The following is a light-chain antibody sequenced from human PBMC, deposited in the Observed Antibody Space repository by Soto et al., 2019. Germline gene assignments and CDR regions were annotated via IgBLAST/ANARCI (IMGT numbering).Light chain of an antibody. CDR1: QSVSNF. CDR2: DAS. V-gene: IGKV3-11*01. CDR3: QHYSSQT. Sequence: EIVLTQSPATLSLSPGERATLSCRASQSVSNFLAWYQQIPGQAPSLLIYDASNRATGIPARFSGSGSGTDFTLTISRLEPEDSAVYFCQHYSSQTFGQGTKVDIK. J-gene: IGKJ1*01.